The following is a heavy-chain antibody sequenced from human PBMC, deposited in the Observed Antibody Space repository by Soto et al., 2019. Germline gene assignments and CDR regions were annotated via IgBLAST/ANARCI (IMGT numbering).Heavy chain of an antibody. CDR2: MYYSGST. J-gene: IGHJ6*02. Sequence: PSETLSLTCTVSGGSVNIGSFYWSWIRQPPGKGLEWIGYMYYSGSTYYNPSLKSRVAISIDTSKNQFSLNLRSVTAADTAIYYCARAMTSVTSTAHYYYGMDVWGQGTTVTVSS. V-gene: IGHV4-30-4*08. CDR3: ARAMTSVTSTAHYYYGMDV. D-gene: IGHD4-17*01. CDR1: GGSVNIGSFY.